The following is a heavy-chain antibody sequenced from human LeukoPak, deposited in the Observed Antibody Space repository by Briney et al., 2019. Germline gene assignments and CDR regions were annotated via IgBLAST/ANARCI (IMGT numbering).Heavy chain of an antibody. J-gene: IGHJ6*02. CDR1: GFTFSNAW. Sequence: GGSLRLSRAASGFTFSNAWINWVRQAPGKGLEWVGRIKSKTDGGTTDYAAPVKGRFTISRDDSKTTLYLQMNSVKTEDTAVYYCTTEPPTVTTIYYYGMDVWGQGTTVTVSS. V-gene: IGHV3-15*07. CDR2: IKSKTDGGTT. CDR3: TTEPPTVTTIYYYGMDV. D-gene: IGHD4-11*01.